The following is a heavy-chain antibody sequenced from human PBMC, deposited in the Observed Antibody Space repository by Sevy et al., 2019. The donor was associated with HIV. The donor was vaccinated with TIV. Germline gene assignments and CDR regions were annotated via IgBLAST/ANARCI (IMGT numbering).Heavy chain of an antibody. CDR2: ISHSGDST. CDR1: GFTFSSYA. V-gene: IGHV3-23*01. D-gene: IGHD3-3*01. CDR3: AGRKVGDFWSGSIRGPWAGGPLFDY. J-gene: IGHJ4*02. Sequence: GGSLRLSCTSSGFTFSSYAMNWVRQAPGKGLEWVSTISHSGDSTYYADSVKGRFTISRDNSENTLFLRMNSLRAEDTALYYWAGRKVGDFWSGSIRGPWAGGPLFDYWGQGTLVTVSS.